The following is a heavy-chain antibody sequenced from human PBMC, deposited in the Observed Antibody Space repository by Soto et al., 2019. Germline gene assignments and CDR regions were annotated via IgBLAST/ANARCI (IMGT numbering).Heavy chain of an antibody. Sequence: SETLSLTCTVSGGSISSSSYYWGWTRQPPGKGLEWIGSIYYSGSTYYNPSLKSRVTISVDTSKNQFSLKLSSVTAADTAVYYCVGYGYCSSTSCYQATDYMDVWGKGTTVTVSS. CDR3: VGYGYCSSTSCYQATDYMDV. J-gene: IGHJ6*03. CDR1: GGSISSSSYY. V-gene: IGHV4-39*01. D-gene: IGHD2-2*03. CDR2: IYYSGST.